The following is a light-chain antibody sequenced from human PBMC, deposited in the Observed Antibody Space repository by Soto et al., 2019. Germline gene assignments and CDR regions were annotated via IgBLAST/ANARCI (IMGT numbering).Light chain of an antibody. Sequence: EIVLTQSPATLSLSPGERATLSCRASQSVSSYLAWYQQKPGQAPRLLIYDASHRATGIPARFSGSGSGTDFPRTISSLEPEDFAIYYCQQRSNWPPVTFGGGTKVEIK. V-gene: IGKV3-11*01. CDR3: QQRSNWPPVT. CDR1: QSVSSY. CDR2: DAS. J-gene: IGKJ4*01.